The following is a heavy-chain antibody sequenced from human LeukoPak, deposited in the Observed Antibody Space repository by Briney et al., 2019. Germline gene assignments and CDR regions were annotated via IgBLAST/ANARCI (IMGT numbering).Heavy chain of an antibody. CDR3: TRDVATSGRATFY. J-gene: IGHJ4*02. CDR1: GFTFSSYG. V-gene: IGHV3-48*01. D-gene: IGHD6-19*01. Sequence: PGGSLRLSCAASGFTFSSYGMNWVRQAPGKGLEWVSYISSSTSSIYYADSVRGRFTISRDNAKNSLYLQMNSLRAEDTAVYYCTRDVATSGRATFYWGPGTLVTVSS. CDR2: ISSSTSSI.